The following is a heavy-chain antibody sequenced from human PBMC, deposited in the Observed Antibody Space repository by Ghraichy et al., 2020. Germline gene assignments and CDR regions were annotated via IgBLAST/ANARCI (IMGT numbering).Heavy chain of an antibody. CDR3: ARGEGDSSGYYLLTGPYYFDS. CDR1: GFTFSSYS. J-gene: IGHJ4*02. Sequence: GGSLRLSCAASGFTFSSYSMNWVRQAPGKGLEWVSYISSSSSTIYYADSVKGRFTISRDNAKNSLYLQMNSLRDEDTAVYYCARGEGDSSGYYLLTGPYYFDSWGQGTLVSVSS. CDR2: ISSSSSTI. D-gene: IGHD3-22*01. V-gene: IGHV3-48*02.